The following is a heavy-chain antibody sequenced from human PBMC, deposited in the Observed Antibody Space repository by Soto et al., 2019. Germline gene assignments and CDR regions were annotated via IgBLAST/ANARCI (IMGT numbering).Heavy chain of an antibody. CDR2: IYYSGST. Sequence: SETLSLTCTVSGGSISSYYWSWIRQPPGKGLERIGYIYYSGSTNYNPSLKSRVTISVDTSKNQFSLKLSSVTAADTAVYYCARSYRRYCSGGSCYSYYYYCMDVWGKGTTVTVSS. V-gene: IGHV4-59*01. J-gene: IGHJ6*03. CDR3: ARSYRRYCSGGSCYSYYYYCMDV. D-gene: IGHD2-15*01. CDR1: GGSISSYY.